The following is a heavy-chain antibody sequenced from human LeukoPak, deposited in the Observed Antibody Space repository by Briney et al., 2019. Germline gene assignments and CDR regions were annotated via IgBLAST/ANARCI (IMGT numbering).Heavy chain of an antibody. CDR3: ARDYRAGGGATFAFDI. D-gene: IGHD1-26*01. V-gene: IGHV3-30-3*01. Sequence: GGSLRLSCAASGFTFSSYAMHWVRQAPGKGLEWVAVISYDGSNKYYADSVKGRFTISRDNSKNTLYLQMNSLRAEDTAVYYCARDYRAGGGATFAFDIWGQGTVVTVSS. CDR2: ISYDGSNK. J-gene: IGHJ3*02. CDR1: GFTFSSYA.